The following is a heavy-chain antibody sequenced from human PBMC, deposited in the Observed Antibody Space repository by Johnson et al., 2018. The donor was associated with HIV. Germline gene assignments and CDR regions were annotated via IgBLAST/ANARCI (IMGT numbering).Heavy chain of an antibody. V-gene: IGHV3-30*02. CDR1: GFSFRNYG. CDR3: AKESKWESRTPHAFDM. J-gene: IGHJ3*02. CDR2: IRYDGNSK. Sequence: QVQLVESGGGVVQPGRSLRLSCAASGFSFRNYGMDWVRQAPGKGLEWVAFIRYDGNSKYYIDSVKGRFTVSRDNSKNTLYLQMKSLRPEDTAVYYCAKESKWESRTPHAFDMWGQGTMVTVSS. D-gene: IGHD1-26*01.